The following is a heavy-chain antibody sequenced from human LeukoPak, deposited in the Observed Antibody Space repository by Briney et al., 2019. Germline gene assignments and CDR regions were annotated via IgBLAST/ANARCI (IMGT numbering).Heavy chain of an antibody. V-gene: IGHV3-74*01. D-gene: IGHD6-19*01. CDR3: ATKQWLAPPPDS. Sequence: PGGSLRLSCAASGFTFSKYWMLWVRQAPGKGLESVSRINTGGTDTTYADSVKGRFTVSRDNADNTMFLQMNSVRDEDTAVYYCATKQWLAPPPDSWGQGTSVTVSS. J-gene: IGHJ4*02. CDR2: INTGGTDT. CDR1: GFTFSKYW.